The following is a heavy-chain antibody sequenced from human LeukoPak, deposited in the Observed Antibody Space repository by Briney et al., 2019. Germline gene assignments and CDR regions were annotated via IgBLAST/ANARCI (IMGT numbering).Heavy chain of an antibody. CDR1: GYTFTSYD. V-gene: IGHV1-8*01. CDR3: ARGDSSGYYRDYYYMDV. J-gene: IGHJ6*03. D-gene: IGHD3-22*01. CDR2: MNPNSGNT. Sequence: GASVKVSCKASGYTFTSYDINWVRQATGQGLEWMGWMNPNSGNTGYAQKFQGRVTITRNTSISTAYMELSSLRSEDTAVYYCARGDSSGYYRDYYYMDVWGKGTTVTVSS.